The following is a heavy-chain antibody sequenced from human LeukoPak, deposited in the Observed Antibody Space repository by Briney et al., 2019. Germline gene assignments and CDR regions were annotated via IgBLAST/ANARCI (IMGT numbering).Heavy chain of an antibody. J-gene: IGHJ4*02. D-gene: IGHD2-15*01. V-gene: IGHV4-39*07. CDR3: ARDDGAYCSGDTCYRGSFYY. CDR2: IYYSGST. Sequence: SETLSLTCTVSGGSISSSSYYWGWIRQPPGKGLEWIGSIYYSGSTYYNPSLKSRVAISLDTSKNQFSLKLSSVTAADTAVYYCARDDGAYCSGDTCYRGSFYYWGQGTLVTVSS. CDR1: GGSISSSSYY.